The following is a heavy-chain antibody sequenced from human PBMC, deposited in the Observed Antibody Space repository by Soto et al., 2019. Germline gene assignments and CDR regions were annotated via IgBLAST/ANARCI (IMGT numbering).Heavy chain of an antibody. V-gene: IGHV5-10-1*01. CDR1: GYSFTSYW. CDR2: IDPSDSYT. D-gene: IGHD2-2*01. J-gene: IGHJ6*02. Sequence: PGESLKISCKGSGYSFTSYWISWVRQMPGKGLEWMGRIDPSDSYTNYSPSFQGHATISADKSISTAYLQWSSLKASDTAMYYCATLLYCSSTSCHPHYYYGMDVWGQGTTVTVSS. CDR3: ATLLYCSSTSCHPHYYYGMDV.